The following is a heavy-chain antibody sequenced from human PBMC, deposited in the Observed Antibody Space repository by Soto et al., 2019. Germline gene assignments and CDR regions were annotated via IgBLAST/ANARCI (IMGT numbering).Heavy chain of an antibody. CDR2: IYYSGST. V-gene: IGHV4-39*07. CDR1: GGSISSSSYY. Sequence: PSETLSLTCTVSGGSISSSSYYWGWIRQPPGKGLEWIGSIYYSGSTYYNPSLKSRVTISVDTSKNQFSLKLSSVTATDTAVYYCARNPYRSRRPITIFSPRDPGYNWFDPWGQGTLVTVSS. D-gene: IGHD3-9*01. J-gene: IGHJ5*02. CDR3: ARNPYRSRRPITIFSPRDPGYNWFDP.